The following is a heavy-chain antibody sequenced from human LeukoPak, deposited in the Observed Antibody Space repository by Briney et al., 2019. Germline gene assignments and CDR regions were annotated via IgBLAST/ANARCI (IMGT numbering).Heavy chain of an antibody. CDR2: IIPILGIA. Sequence: SVKVSCKASGGTFSSYAISWVRQAPGQGLEWMGRIIPILGIANYAQKFQGRVTITADKSTSTAYMELSSLRSEDTAVYYCAREFDYGLSRYYFDYWGQGTLVTVSS. J-gene: IGHJ4*02. D-gene: IGHD3-16*01. CDR1: GGTFSSYA. V-gene: IGHV1-69*04. CDR3: AREFDYGLSRYYFDY.